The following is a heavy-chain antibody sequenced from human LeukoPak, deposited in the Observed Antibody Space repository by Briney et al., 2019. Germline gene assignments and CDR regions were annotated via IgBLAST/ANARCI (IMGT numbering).Heavy chain of an antibody. J-gene: IGHJ4*02. Sequence: GGSLRLSCAASGFTFSSYAMHWVRQPPGKGLEYVSGIISNGGSTYYGNSVKGRFTISRDNSKNTLYLQMGSLSAEDMAVYVCARGSIYYSNYENFDYWGQGTLVTVSS. V-gene: IGHV3-64*01. CDR3: ARGSIYYSNYENFDY. D-gene: IGHD4-11*01. CDR2: IISNGGST. CDR1: GFTFSSYA.